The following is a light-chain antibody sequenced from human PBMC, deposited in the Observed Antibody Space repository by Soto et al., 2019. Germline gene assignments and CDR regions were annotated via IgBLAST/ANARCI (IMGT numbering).Light chain of an antibody. V-gene: IGKV3-15*01. J-gene: IGKJ4*01. Sequence: EIVMTQSPATLSVSPGERATLSCRASQSVGSNLAWYQHKPGQAPRLLIFGASNRGTNIPATFSGSGSATEFTLTISSLQSEDFAVYYCQQYNNWPHTFGGGTKVEIK. CDR1: QSVGSN. CDR3: QQYNNWPHT. CDR2: GAS.